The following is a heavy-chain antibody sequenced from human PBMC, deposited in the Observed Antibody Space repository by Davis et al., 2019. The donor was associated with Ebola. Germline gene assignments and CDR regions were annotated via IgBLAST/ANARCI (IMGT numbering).Heavy chain of an antibody. CDR1: GFTFTSYS. V-gene: IGHV3-48*02. J-gene: IGHJ4*02. Sequence: PGGSLRLSCVPSGFTFTSYSFNWVRQPPGKGLEWIAHINTRGDARVYADSVKGRFTISRDDATNSLSLQMDALKYEDTAVYYCARDYLFAFDSWGQGTPVTVSS. D-gene: IGHD3-16*02. CDR2: INTRGDAR. CDR3: ARDYLFAFDS.